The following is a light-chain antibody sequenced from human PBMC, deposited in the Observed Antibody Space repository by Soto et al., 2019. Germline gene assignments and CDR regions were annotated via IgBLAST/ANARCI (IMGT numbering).Light chain of an antibody. Sequence: LTQPASVSGSPGQSITISCTGTSSDVGSYNLVSWYQQHPGKAPKLMIYEVSKRPSGVSNRFSGSKSGNTASLTISGLQAEDEADYYCCSYAGSNDVFGTGTKVTVL. V-gene: IGLV2-23*02. CDR2: EVS. CDR1: SSDVGSYNL. J-gene: IGLJ1*01. CDR3: CSYAGSNDV.